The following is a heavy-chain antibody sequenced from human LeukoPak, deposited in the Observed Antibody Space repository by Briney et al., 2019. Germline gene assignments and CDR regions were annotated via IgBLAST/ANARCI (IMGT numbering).Heavy chain of an antibody. CDR2: IDWDDDK. V-gene: IGHV2-70*04. Sequence: SGPALVKPTQTLTLTCTFSGFSLSTSGMRVSWIRQPPGKALEWLARIDWDDDKFYSTSLKTRLTISKDTSKNQVVLTVTNMDPVDTATYYCARMPDIVHNWFDPWGQGTLVTVSS. J-gene: IGHJ5*02. CDR1: GFSLSTSGMR. D-gene: IGHD2-8*01. CDR3: ARMPDIVHNWFDP.